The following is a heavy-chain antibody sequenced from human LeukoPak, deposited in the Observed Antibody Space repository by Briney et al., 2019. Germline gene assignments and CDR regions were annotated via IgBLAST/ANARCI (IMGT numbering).Heavy chain of an antibody. CDR2: MNPNSANT. Sequence: ASVKVSCKASGYTFTSYDINWVRQAAGQGLEWMGWMNPNSANTGYAQKFQGRVTMTRNTSVSTAYMELSSLRSEDTAVYYCARGDSSGRTPFDYWGQGTLVTVSS. D-gene: IGHD6-19*01. J-gene: IGHJ4*02. CDR3: ARGDSSGRTPFDY. CDR1: GYTFTSYD. V-gene: IGHV1-8*01.